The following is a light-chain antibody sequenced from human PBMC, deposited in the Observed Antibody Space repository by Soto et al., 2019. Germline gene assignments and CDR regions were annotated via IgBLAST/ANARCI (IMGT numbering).Light chain of an antibody. CDR3: QQCISYPFT. J-gene: IGKJ2*01. CDR2: KAS. V-gene: IGKV1-5*03. Sequence: DIQMTQSPSTLSASVGDRVTITCRASQSIPRWLAWYQQKPGHAPKLLVSKASILDGGVPLRFSGSGSGTEFTLTISSLQTDDFATYYCQQCISYPFTFGQGTKLDI. CDR1: QSIPRW.